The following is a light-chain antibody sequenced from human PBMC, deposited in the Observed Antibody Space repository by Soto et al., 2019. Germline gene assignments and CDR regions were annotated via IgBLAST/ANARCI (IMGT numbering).Light chain of an antibody. Sequence: EMAWRHSPGPRSSSLGDGAPLSCGASRGVSGSYLAWYQHKRGQPPRLVIYGASKRAAGIPDRFSGTGSDTDFTLTISSLEPEDFAVYYCQQRSNWPITFGQGTRLEIK. J-gene: IGKJ5*01. V-gene: IGKV3D-20*02. CDR3: QQRSNWPIT. CDR1: RGVSGSY. CDR2: GAS.